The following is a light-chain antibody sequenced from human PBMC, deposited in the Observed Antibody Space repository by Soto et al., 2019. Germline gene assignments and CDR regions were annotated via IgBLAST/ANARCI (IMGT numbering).Light chain of an antibody. V-gene: IGLV1-40*01. CDR3: QAYESSLRGYV. CDR1: SSNIGAGYD. Sequence: QSVLTQPPSVSGAPGQRVTISCTGSSSNIGAGYDVHWYQQLPGTAPKLLIYGNSNRPSGVPDRFSGSKSGTSASLAITGLQAEDEAYYYCQAYESSLRGYVFGTGTQLTVL. J-gene: IGLJ1*01. CDR2: GNS.